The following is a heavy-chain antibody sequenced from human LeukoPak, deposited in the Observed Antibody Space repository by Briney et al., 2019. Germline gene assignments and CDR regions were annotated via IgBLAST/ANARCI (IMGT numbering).Heavy chain of an antibody. CDR3: ARAAGSTTRSNFDY. CDR1: GFSFISSNM. D-gene: IGHD1/OR15-1a*01. V-gene: IGHV4-4*02. CDR2: IYHSGST. J-gene: IGHJ4*02. Sequence: GSLRLSCAASGFSFISSNMNWVRQPPGKGLEWIGEIYHSGSTNYNPSLKSRVTISVDKSKNQFSLKLSSVTAADTAVYYCARAAGSTTRSNFDYWGQGTLVTVSS.